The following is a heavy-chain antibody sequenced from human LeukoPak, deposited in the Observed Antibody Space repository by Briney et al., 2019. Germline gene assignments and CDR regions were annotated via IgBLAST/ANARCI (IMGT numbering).Heavy chain of an antibody. J-gene: IGHJ6*02. Sequence: ASVKVSCKASGGSFSSYAISWGRQAPGQGLEWMGRIIPILGIANYAQKFQGRVTITADKSTSTAYMELSSLRSEDTAVYYCARDLNGYRYYYGMDVWGQGTTVTVSS. D-gene: IGHD3-9*01. V-gene: IGHV1-69*04. CDR2: IIPILGIA. CDR1: GGSFSSYA. CDR3: ARDLNGYRYYYGMDV.